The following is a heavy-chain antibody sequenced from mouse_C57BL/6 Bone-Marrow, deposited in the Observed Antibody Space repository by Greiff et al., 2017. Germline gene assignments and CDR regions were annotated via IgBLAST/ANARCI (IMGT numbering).Heavy chain of an antibody. V-gene: IGHV14-3*01. CDR3: AINYGGFDY. J-gene: IGHJ2*01. D-gene: IGHD1-1*01. Sequence: VPLKQSVAELVRPGASVKLSCTASGFNIKHTYMHWVKQRPEQGLAWIGRIDPANGNTKYAPKFQVKATLTADTSSNTAYLQLSSLTSEDTAICFCAINYGGFDYWGQGTTLTVAS. CDR2: IDPANGNT. CDR1: GFNIKHTY.